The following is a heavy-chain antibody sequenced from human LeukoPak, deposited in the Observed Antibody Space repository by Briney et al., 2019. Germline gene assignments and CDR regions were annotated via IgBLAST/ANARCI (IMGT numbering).Heavy chain of an antibody. V-gene: IGHV4-30-2*01. D-gene: IGHD3-16*01. CDR1: GGSISSGGYS. CDR2: IYHSGST. J-gene: IGHJ4*02. CDR3: ARGGGRWPYDYFDY. Sequence: SETLSLTCAVSGGSISSGGYSWSWIRQPPGKGLEWIGYIYHSGSTYYNPSLKSRVTISVGRSKNQFSLKLSSVTAADTAVYYCARGGGRWPYDYFDYWGQGTLVTVSS.